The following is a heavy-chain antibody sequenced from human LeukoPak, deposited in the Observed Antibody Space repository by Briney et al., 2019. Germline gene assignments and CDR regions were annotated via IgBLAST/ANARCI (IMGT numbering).Heavy chain of an antibody. J-gene: IGHJ4*02. CDR2: ISSSSSYT. D-gene: IGHD6-13*01. CDR3: AREGYSSSWPGDFDY. V-gene: IGHV3-11*05. Sequence: GGSLRLSCAASGFTFSDYYMSWIRQAPGKGLEWVSYISSSSSYTNYADSVKGRFTISRDNAKNSLYLQVNSLRAEDTAVYYCAREGYSSSWPGDFDYWGQGTLVTVSS. CDR1: GFTFSDYY.